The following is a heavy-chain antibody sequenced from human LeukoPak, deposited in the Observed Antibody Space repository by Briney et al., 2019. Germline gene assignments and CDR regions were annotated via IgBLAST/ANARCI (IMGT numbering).Heavy chain of an antibody. V-gene: IGHV3-74*03. CDR1: KFTFNSYS. CDR3: ARAAHRGFSFDY. J-gene: IGHJ4*02. CDR2: INGDGSTA. Sequence: GGSLRLSCAASKFTFNSYSMNWVRQAAGKGLEWVSRINGDGSTAAYADAVKGRFTISRDTSKNTLYLQMNSLRAEDTAVYYCARAAHRGFSFDYWGQGTLVTVSS. D-gene: IGHD3-10*01.